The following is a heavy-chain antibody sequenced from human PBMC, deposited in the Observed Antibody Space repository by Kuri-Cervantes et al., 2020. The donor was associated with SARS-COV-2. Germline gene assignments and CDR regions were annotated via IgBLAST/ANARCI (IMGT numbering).Heavy chain of an antibody. Sequence: GSLRLSCAVYGGSFSGYSWGWIRQPPGKGLEWIGEINHSGSTNYNPSLKSRVTISVDTSKNQFSLKLSSVTAADTAVYYCAGFFYYDSSGFVANYYYMDVWGKGTTVTVSS. CDR2: INHSGST. V-gene: IGHV4-34*01. D-gene: IGHD3-22*01. CDR1: GGSFSGYS. CDR3: AGFFYYDSSGFVANYYYMDV. J-gene: IGHJ6*03.